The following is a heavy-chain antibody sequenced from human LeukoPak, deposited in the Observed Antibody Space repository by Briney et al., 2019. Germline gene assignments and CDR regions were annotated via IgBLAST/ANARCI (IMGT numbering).Heavy chain of an antibody. CDR1: GGSIRSSYYY. V-gene: IGHV4-39*07. D-gene: IGHD2-2*01. CDR3: ARGGYCSSTSCYGTFDY. J-gene: IGHJ4*02. Sequence: PSETLSLTCTVSGGSIRSSYYYWGWIRQPPGKGLEWIGSIYHSGSTYYNPSLKSRVTISVDRSKNQFSLKLSSVTAADTAVYYCARGGYCSSTSCYGTFDYWGQGTLVTVSS. CDR2: IYHSGST.